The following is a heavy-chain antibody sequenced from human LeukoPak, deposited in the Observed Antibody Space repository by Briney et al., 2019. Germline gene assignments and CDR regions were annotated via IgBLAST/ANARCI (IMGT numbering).Heavy chain of an antibody. Sequence: GGSLRLSCAASGFTFSSYWMSWVRQAPGKGLEWVANIKQDGSEKYYVDSVKGRFTISRDNAKNSLYLQMNSLRAEDTAVYYCARSIVVVPAIYTFDIWGQGTMVTVSS. CDR1: GFTFSSYW. D-gene: IGHD2-2*01. CDR3: ARSIVVVPAIYTFDI. J-gene: IGHJ3*02. CDR2: IKQDGSEK. V-gene: IGHV3-7*01.